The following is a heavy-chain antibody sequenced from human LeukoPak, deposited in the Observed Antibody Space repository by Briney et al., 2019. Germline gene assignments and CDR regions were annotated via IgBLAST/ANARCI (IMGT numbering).Heavy chain of an antibody. CDR1: GFTFSSYS. CDR3: AGYCSSTSCPFDY. Sequence: GGSLRLSCVASGFTFSSYSMNWVRQAPGKGLEWVSSISSSSSYIYYADSVKGRFTISRDNAKNSLYLQMNSLRAEDTAVYYCAGYCSSTSCPFDYWGQGTLVTVSS. D-gene: IGHD2-2*01. V-gene: IGHV3-21*01. CDR2: ISSSSSYI. J-gene: IGHJ4*02.